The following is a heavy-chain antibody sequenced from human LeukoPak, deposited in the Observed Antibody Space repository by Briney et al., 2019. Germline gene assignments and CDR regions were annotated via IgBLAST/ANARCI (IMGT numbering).Heavy chain of an antibody. CDR3: ARGQGTTYYYDGSGYTDLDY. V-gene: IGHV1-8*01. CDR1: GYTFTSYD. CDR2: MNPNSGNT. J-gene: IGHJ4*02. D-gene: IGHD3-22*01. Sequence: ASVKVSCKASGYTFTSYDINWVRQATGQGLEWMGWMNPNSGNTGYAQKFQGRVTMTRNTSISTAYMELSSLRSEDTAVYYCARGQGTTYYYDGSGYTDLDYWGQGTLVTVSS.